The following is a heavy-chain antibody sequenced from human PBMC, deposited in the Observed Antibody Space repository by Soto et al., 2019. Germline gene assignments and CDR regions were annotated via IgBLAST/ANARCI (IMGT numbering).Heavy chain of an antibody. J-gene: IGHJ4*02. CDR3: AKASYGLGYFDY. D-gene: IGHD4-17*01. V-gene: IGHV4-34*01. CDR2: INHSGST. Sequence: SETLSLTCAVYGGSFSGYYWSWIRQPPGKGLEWIGEINHSGSTNYNPSLKSRVTVSVDTSKNQFSLKLTSVNAADTAVYYCAKASYGLGYFDYWGQGALVT. CDR1: GGSFSGYY.